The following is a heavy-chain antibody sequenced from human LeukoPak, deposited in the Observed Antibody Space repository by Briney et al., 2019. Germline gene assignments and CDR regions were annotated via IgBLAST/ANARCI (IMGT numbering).Heavy chain of an antibody. V-gene: IGHV4-34*01. Sequence: SETLSLTCAVYGGSFSGYYWSWIRQPPGKGLEWIGEINHSGSTNYNPSLKSRVTISVDTSMNQFSLKLSSVTAADTAVYYCARVGRRASPNCGMDVWGQGTTVTVSS. CDR2: INHSGST. D-gene: IGHD1-26*01. J-gene: IGHJ6*02. CDR3: ARVGRRASPNCGMDV. CDR1: GGSFSGYY.